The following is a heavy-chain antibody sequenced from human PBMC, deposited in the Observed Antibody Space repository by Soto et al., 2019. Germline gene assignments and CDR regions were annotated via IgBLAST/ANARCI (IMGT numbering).Heavy chain of an antibody. CDR3: ARCRSGSCYWGAFDY. D-gene: IGHD1-26*01. CDR1: GGSISSSSYY. Sequence: TVSGGSISSSSYYWGWIRQPPGKGLEWIGSIYYSGSTYYNPSLKSRVTISVDTSKNQFSLKLSSVTAADTAVYYCARCRSGSCYWGAFDYWGQGTLVTVSS. V-gene: IGHV4-39*01. CDR2: IYYSGST. J-gene: IGHJ4*02.